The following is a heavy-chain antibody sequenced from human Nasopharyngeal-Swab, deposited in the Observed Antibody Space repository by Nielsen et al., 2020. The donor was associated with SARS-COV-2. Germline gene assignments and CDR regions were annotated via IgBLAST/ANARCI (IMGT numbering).Heavy chain of an antibody. J-gene: IGHJ4*02. CDR2: ISGSGGST. V-gene: IGHV3-23*01. CDR3: AKDRFYVLGYFDY. Sequence: GESLNIPCAASGFTFSSYAMSWVRQAPGKGLEWVSAISGSGGSTYYADSVKGRFTISRDNSKNTLYLQMNSLRAEDTAVYYCAKDRFYVLGYFDYWGQGTLVTVSS. D-gene: IGHD2/OR15-2a*01. CDR1: GFTFSSYA.